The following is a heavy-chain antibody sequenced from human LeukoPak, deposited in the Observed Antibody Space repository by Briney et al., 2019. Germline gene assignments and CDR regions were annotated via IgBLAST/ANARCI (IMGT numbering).Heavy chain of an antibody. Sequence: SETLSLTCTVSGGSISSYYWSWIRQPPGKGLEWIGYIYYTGSTNYNPSLKSRVTISVDTSKNQFSLKLSSVTAADTAVYYCAADSSGYYYGPYWGQGTLVTVSS. V-gene: IGHV4-59*08. CDR2: IYYTGST. J-gene: IGHJ4*02. D-gene: IGHD3-22*01. CDR1: GGSISSYY. CDR3: AADSSGYYYGPY.